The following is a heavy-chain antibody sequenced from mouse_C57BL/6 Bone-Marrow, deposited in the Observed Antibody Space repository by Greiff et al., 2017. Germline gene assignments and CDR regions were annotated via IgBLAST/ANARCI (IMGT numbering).Heavy chain of an antibody. V-gene: IGHV5-17*01. J-gene: IGHJ2*01. CDR3: ARGNGSSPYYLDY. D-gene: IGHD1-1*01. CDR1: GFTFSDYG. Sequence: EVKLVESGGGLVKPGGSLKLSCAASGFTFSDYGMHWVRQAPEKGLEWVAYISSGSSTIYYADTVKGRFTISSNNAKNNLFLQMTRLRSKATAMYYCARGNGSSPYYLDYWGQGTTLTVSS. CDR2: ISSGSSTI.